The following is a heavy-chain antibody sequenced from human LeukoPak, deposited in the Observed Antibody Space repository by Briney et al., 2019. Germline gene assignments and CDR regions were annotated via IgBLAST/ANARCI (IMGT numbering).Heavy chain of an antibody. CDR3: ARLSFSSGWNFDY. CDR1: GGSISSSSYY. V-gene: IGHV4-39*01. CDR2: IYYSGST. Sequence: PSDTLSLTCTVSGGSISSSSYYWGWIRQPPGKGLEWIGSIYYSGSTYYNPSLKSRVTVSVDTSKNQFSLKLSSVTAADTAVYYCARLSFSSGWNFDYWGQGTLVTVSS. J-gene: IGHJ4*02. D-gene: IGHD6-19*01.